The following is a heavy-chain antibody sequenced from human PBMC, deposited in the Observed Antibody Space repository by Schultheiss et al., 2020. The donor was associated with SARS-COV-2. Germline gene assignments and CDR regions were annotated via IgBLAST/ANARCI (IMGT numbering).Heavy chain of an antibody. J-gene: IGHJ4*02. D-gene: IGHD4-23*01. CDR2: SRPKAKRYTT. CDR1: GFTFSSSW. V-gene: IGHV3-72*01. CDR3: ATVTGGNSNDY. Sequence: GGSLRLSCAASGFTFSSSWMHWVCQAPEKGLEWVGRSRPKAKRYTTEYAASVKGRFTISRDDSKSIAYLQMNSLKTEDTAVYYCATVTGGNSNDYWGQGTLVTVSS.